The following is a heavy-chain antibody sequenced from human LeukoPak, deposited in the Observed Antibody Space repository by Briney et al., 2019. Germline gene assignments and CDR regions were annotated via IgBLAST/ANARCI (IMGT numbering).Heavy chain of an antibody. CDR3: ARERRINMVRGLMMGAFDI. CDR2: IYYSGST. J-gene: IGHJ3*02. CDR1: GGSISSYY. Sequence: PSETLSLTCTVSGGSISSYYWSWLRQPPGKGLEWIGYIYYSGSTNYNPSLKSRVTISVDTSKNQFSLKLTSVSAADTAVYYCARERRINMVRGLMMGAFDIWGQGTIVTVSS. D-gene: IGHD3-10*01. V-gene: IGHV4-59*01.